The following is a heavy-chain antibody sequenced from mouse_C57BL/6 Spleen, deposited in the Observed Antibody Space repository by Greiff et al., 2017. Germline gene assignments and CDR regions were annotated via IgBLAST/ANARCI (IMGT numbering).Heavy chain of an antibody. CDR2: IYPGDGDT. Sequence: VQRVESGPELVKPGASVKISCKASGYAFSSSWMNWVKQRPGKGLEWIGRIYPGDGDTNYNGKFKGKATLTADKSSSTAYMQLSSLTTEDSAVYFCARSLYGRAFDYWGQGTTLTVSS. CDR1: GYAFSSSW. V-gene: IGHV1-82*01. D-gene: IGHD1-1*01. CDR3: ARSLYGRAFDY. J-gene: IGHJ2*01.